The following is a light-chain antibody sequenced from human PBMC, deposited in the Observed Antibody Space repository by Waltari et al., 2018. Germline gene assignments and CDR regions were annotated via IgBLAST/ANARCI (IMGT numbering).Light chain of an antibody. CDR1: QGIGTY. CDR2: AAS. CDR3: LHYNNNPWT. V-gene: IGKV1D-13*01. J-gene: IGKJ1*01. Sequence: IQMTQSPSSLSASAGDRVTITCRASQGIGTYLNWFQQKPGKPPKRLIFAASSLEGGVPSRFSGSGSGTDLTLTISSLQPDDFATYYCLHYNNNPWTFGQGTKVEIK.